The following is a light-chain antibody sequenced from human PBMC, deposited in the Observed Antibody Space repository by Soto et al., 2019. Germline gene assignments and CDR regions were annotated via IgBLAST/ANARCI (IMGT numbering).Light chain of an antibody. V-gene: IGKV3-11*01. Sequence: EIVLTQSPATLSLSPGERATLSCRASQSVSSYLALYQQKPGQAPRLLLYDASNRATGIPARFSGSGSGTDFTLTISSLEPEDFAVYYCQQRSNWPPMYTFGQGTKLEIK. CDR2: DAS. J-gene: IGKJ2*01. CDR1: QSVSSY. CDR3: QQRSNWPPMYT.